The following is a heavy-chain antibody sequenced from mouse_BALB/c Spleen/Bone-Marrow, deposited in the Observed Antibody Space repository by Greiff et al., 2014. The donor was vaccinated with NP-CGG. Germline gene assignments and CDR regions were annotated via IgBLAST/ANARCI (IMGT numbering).Heavy chain of an antibody. CDR1: GFSLTSYG. CDR3: AKRGNYGYFDY. V-gene: IGHV2-5-1*01. J-gene: IGHJ2*01. CDR2: IWRGGST. Sequence: QVQLKESGPSLVQPSQSPSITCTVSGFSLTSYGVHWVRQSPGKGLEWLGGIWRGGSTDYNAAFMSRLSITKDNSKSQVFFKMNSLQADDTAIYYCAKRGNYGYFDYWGQGTTLTVSS. D-gene: IGHD2-1*01.